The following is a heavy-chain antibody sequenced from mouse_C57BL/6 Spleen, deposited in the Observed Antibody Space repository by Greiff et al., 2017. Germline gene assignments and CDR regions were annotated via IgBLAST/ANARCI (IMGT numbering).Heavy chain of an antibody. CDR2: INPSTGGT. CDR1: GYSFTGYY. V-gene: IGHV1-42*01. CDR3: ARRVVDWYFDV. J-gene: IGHJ1*03. D-gene: IGHD1-1*01. Sequence: EVQLQESGPELVKPGASVKISCKASGYSFTGYYMNWVKQSPEKSLEWIGEINPSTGGTTYNQKFKAKATLTVDKSSSTAYMQLKSLTSEDSAVYYCARRVVDWYFDVWGTGTTVTVSS.